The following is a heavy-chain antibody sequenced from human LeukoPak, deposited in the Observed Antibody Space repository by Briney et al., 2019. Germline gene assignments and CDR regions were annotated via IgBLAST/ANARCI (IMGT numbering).Heavy chain of an antibody. D-gene: IGHD2-15*01. Sequence: GGSLRLSFAPSGFTFSSYEINWVRQAPGKGLEWVSYISSSGSTIYYADSVKGRFTISRDNAKNSLYLQMNSLRAEDTAVYYCARGQAASFDYWGQGTLVTVSS. J-gene: IGHJ4*02. CDR1: GFTFSSYE. CDR3: ARGQAASFDY. CDR2: ISSSGSTI. V-gene: IGHV3-48*03.